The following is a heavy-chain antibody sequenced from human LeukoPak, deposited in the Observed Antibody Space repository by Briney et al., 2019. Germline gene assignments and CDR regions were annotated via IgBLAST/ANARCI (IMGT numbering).Heavy chain of an antibody. J-gene: IGHJ6*02. CDR2: INPNSGGT. CDR3: ASSNDLSPYGMDV. V-gene: IGHV1-2*02. D-gene: IGHD1-1*01. Sequence: ASVKVSCKASGYTFTGYYMHWVRQAPGQGLEWMGWINPNSGGTNYAQKFQGRVTMTRATSISTAYMELSRLRSDDTAVYYCASSNDLSPYGMDVWGQGTTVTVSS. CDR1: GYTFTGYY.